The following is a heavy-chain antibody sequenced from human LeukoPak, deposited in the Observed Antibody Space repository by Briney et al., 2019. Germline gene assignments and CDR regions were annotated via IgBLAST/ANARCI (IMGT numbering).Heavy chain of an antibody. Sequence: GGSLRLSCAASGFTFSSYSMNWVRQAPGKGLEWVSYISSSSSYIYYADSVKGRLTISRDNAKNSLYLQMNSLRAEDTAVYYCAKTSGYCSSTSCHLGYWGQGTLVTVSS. V-gene: IGHV3-21*04. CDR1: GFTFSSYS. CDR2: ISSSSSYI. CDR3: AKTSGYCSSTSCHLGY. D-gene: IGHD2-2*01. J-gene: IGHJ4*02.